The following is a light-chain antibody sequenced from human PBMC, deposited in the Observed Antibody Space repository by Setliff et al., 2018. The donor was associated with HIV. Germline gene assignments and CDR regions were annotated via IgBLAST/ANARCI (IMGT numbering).Light chain of an antibody. V-gene: IGLV2-14*01. CDR3: CSNTGSNTYV. J-gene: IGLJ1*01. CDR1: NSDVGAYNS. Sequence: QSALTQPASVSGSPGQSITISCTGTNSDVGAYNSVSWYQQHPGKAPKLIIYGVSNRPSGVSNRFSGSKSDTTASLTISGLQAEDEADYYCCSNTGSNTYVFGSGTKVTVL. CDR2: GVS.